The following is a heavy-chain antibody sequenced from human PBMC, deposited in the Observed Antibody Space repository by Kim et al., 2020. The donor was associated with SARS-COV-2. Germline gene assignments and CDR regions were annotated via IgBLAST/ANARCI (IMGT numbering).Heavy chain of an antibody. D-gene: IGHD1-26*01. CDR2: LEGNGK. V-gene: IGHV3-7*01. J-gene: IGHJ4*02. CDR3: AKKWELQ. Sequence: LEGNGKYNVDSVKGRFTITRDNAKNSRYLQMNSLRAEDTAVYFCAKKWELQWGQGILVTVSS.